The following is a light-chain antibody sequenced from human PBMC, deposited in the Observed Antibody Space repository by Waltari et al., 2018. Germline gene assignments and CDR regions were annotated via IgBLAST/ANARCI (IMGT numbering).Light chain of an antibody. CDR3: QAWDTISAG. CDR1: HLGNKY. V-gene: IGLV3-1*01. J-gene: IGLJ2*01. CDR2: QDT. Sequence: SYELTQPPSVSVSPGQTASITCPGDHLGNKYVSWYQQKPGQSPVLIIYQDTKRPSGIPERLSGSNSGNTATLTISGTQVMDEGDYYCQAWDTISAGLGGGTKLTVL.